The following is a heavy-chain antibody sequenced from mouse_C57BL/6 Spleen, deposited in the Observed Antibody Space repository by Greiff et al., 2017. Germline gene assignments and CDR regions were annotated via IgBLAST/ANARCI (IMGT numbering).Heavy chain of an antibody. CDR3: AYGDVRFAY. D-gene: IGHD1-1*01. CDR2: IDPADGET. Sequence: VQLQQSGAELVKPGASVKLSCTASGFTIKDSYMHWVKQRTEQGLEWIGRIDPADGETKYAPKFQGKATLTADTSSNTAYLQLSSLTSEDTTVYYCAYGDVRFAYWGQGTLVTVSA. CDR1: GFTIKDSY. V-gene: IGHV14-2*01. J-gene: IGHJ3*01.